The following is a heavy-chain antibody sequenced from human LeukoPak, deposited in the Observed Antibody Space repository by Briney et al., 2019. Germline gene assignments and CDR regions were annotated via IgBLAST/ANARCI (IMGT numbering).Heavy chain of an antibody. CDR3: ARLLRGFYYYGMDV. J-gene: IGHJ6*02. CDR2: IYYSGST. V-gene: IGHV4-59*08. Sequence: SETLSLTCTVSGGSISSYYWSWIRQPPGKGLEWIGYIYYSGSTNYNPSLKSRVTISVDTSKNQFSLKLSSVTAADTAVYYCARLLRGFYYYGMDVWGQGTTVTVSS. CDR1: GGSISSYY. D-gene: IGHD2/OR15-2a*01.